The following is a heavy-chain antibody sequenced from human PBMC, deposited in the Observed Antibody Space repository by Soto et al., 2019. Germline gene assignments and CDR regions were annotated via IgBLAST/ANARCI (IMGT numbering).Heavy chain of an antibody. V-gene: IGHV3-23*01. D-gene: IGHD6-13*01. CDR3: AKRSPYSSGWYSPIFDY. J-gene: IGHJ4*02. Sequence: GGSLRLSCAASGFSFSYYAMSGVRQAPGKGLEWVSVISESGGSTHYADSVSGRFTVSRDNSKNSLSLRMNSLRDEDAAVYFCAKRSPYSSGWYSPIFDYWGQGALVTVSS. CDR2: ISESGGST. CDR1: GFSFSYYA.